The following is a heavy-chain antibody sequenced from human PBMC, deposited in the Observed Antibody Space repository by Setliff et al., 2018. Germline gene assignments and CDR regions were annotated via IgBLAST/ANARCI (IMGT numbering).Heavy chain of an antibody. CDR3: ARRFSSSWYFDY. J-gene: IGHJ4*02. Sequence: SETLSLTCAVSGYSISSGYYWGWIRQPPGKGLELIGYIHHSGSTYYNPSLKSRVTISADTSKNQFSLTLTSMTATDTAVYYCARRFSSSWYFDYWGQGTQVTVSS. CDR1: GYSISSGYY. V-gene: IGHV4-38-2*01. D-gene: IGHD6-13*01. CDR2: IHHSGST.